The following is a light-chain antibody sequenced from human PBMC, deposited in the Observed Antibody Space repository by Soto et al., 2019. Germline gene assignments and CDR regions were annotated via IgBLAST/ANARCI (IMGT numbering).Light chain of an antibody. CDR3: QQYYNTPFT. CDR1: QSVLYSSNNKNY. CDR2: WAS. V-gene: IGKV4-1*01. J-gene: IGKJ3*01. Sequence: DIVMTQSPDSLAVSLGERATINCKSSQSVLYSSNNKNYLAWYQQNPGQPPKLLIYWASTRESGVPDRFSGSGSGTDFTLTISSLQAEDVAVYDCQQYYNTPFTFGPGTKVDIK.